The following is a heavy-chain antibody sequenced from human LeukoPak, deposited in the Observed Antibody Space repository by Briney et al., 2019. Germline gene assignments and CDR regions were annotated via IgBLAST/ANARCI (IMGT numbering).Heavy chain of an antibody. J-gene: IGHJ4*02. D-gene: IGHD3-9*01. Sequence: GSLRLSCAASGFTFSSYAMSWVRQAPGKGLEWVSAISGSGGSTYYADSVKGRFTISRDNSKNTLYLQMNSLRAEDTAVYYCAKDRGGGGYFDWLLGYFDYWGQGTLVTVSS. CDR1: GFTFSSYA. V-gene: IGHV3-23*01. CDR2: ISGSGGST. CDR3: AKDRGGGGYFDWLLGYFDY.